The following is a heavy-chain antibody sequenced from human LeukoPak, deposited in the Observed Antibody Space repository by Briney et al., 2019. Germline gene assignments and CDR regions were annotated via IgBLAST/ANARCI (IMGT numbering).Heavy chain of an antibody. D-gene: IGHD2-2*01. Sequence: ASVKVSCKASGYTFSDYYMHWVRQAPGQGLEWMGWINSNSGGTKYEQKFQGRVTMTRDTSISTVYMELSRLRFDDTAVYYCARGSERCSSTSCPNKPFDYRGQGTLVTVSS. J-gene: IGHJ4*02. V-gene: IGHV1-2*02. CDR1: GYTFSDYY. CDR3: ARGSERCSSTSCPNKPFDY. CDR2: INSNSGGT.